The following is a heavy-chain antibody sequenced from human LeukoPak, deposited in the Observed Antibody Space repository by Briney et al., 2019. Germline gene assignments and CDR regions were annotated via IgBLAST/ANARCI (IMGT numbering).Heavy chain of an antibody. Sequence: PSETLSLTCSVSGGSISPYYWSWIRQPPGQGLEWIGHIFYNGITTYNPSLRGRVTMSVDTSYNHFSLKLSSVTAAGTAMYYCARHYGSGTYPLDNWGQGTLITVSS. J-gene: IGHJ4*02. CDR1: GGSISPYY. D-gene: IGHD3-10*01. CDR2: IFYNGIT. V-gene: IGHV4-59*08. CDR3: ARHYGSGTYPLDN.